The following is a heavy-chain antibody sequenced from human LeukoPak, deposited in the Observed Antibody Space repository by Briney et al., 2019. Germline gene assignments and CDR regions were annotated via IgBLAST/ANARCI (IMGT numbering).Heavy chain of an antibody. J-gene: IGHJ4*02. V-gene: IGHV4-31*03. CDR3: ARAEDYGSGSYFDY. D-gene: IGHD3-10*01. CDR2: IYHSGST. CDR1: GGSISSGGYY. Sequence: PSQTLSLTRKVSGGSISSGGYYWSWIRQHPGKGLEWIGDIYHSGSTYYNPSLKSRVTISVDTSKNHFSLKLSSVTAADTAVYFCARAEDYGSGSYFDYWGQGTLVTVSS.